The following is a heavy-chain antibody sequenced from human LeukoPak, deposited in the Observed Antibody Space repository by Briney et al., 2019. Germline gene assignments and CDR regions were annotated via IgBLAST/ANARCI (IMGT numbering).Heavy chain of an antibody. CDR2: IYDSGST. CDR3: ARDCSGGSCYGAFDI. Sequence: SQTLSLTCTVSGASIRSGDYYWSWIRQPPGKGLEWIGYIYDSGSTYYNPSLKSRITISVDTSENRFSLKLSPVTATDTAVYYCARDCSGGSCYGAFDIWGQGTMVTVSS. J-gene: IGHJ3*02. CDR1: GASIRSGDYY. D-gene: IGHD2-15*01. V-gene: IGHV4-30-4*01.